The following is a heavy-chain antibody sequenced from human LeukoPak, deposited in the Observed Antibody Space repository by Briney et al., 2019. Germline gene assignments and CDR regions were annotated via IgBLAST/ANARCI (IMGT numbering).Heavy chain of an antibody. CDR3: AREDPQTRVPEGMDV. Sequence: PSETLSLTCTVAGGSISYYYWCWIRQSPAKVPCCIGYIYYSGTTNYNPSLKSRVTISVDTSKNQFSLQLRSVTAADSAVYYCAREDPQTRVPEGMDVWGQGTTVTVSS. D-gene: IGHD4/OR15-4a*01. J-gene: IGHJ6*02. CDR2: IYYSGTT. CDR1: GGSISYYY. V-gene: IGHV4-59*01.